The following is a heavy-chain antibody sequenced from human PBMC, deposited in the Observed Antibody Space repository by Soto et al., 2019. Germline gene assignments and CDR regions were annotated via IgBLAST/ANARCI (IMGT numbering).Heavy chain of an antibody. D-gene: IGHD3-3*01. Sequence: QVQLVQSGAEVKKPGSSVKVSCKASGGTFSSYAISWVRQAPGQGLEWMGGIIPIFGTANYAQKFQGRVTITADESTSTAYMELSSLRSEDTAVYYCARGRYYDFWSGYYNWFDPWGQGTLVTVSS. CDR2: IIPIFGTA. CDR3: ARGRYYDFWSGYYNWFDP. V-gene: IGHV1-69*01. J-gene: IGHJ5*02. CDR1: GGTFSSYA.